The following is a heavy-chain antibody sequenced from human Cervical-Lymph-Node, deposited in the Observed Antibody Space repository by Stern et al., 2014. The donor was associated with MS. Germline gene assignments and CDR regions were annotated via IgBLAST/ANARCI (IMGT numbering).Heavy chain of an antibody. V-gene: IGHV4-34*01. CDR1: GGSFTGYF. CDR2: INHRGRV. CDR3: ARGPPLMVISWFDP. Sequence: QVQLQQWGAGLLKPSETLSLTCAVYGGSFTGYFWSWIRQPPGKGLEWIGEINHRGRVNYNPSLKSRVIMSVDTSKNQFSLNLTSVAVADTAVYYCARGPPLMVISWFDPWAREPWSPSPQ. D-gene: IGHD2-21*01. J-gene: IGHJ5*02.